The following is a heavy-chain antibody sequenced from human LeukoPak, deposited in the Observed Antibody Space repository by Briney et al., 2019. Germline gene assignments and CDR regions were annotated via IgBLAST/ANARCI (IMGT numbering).Heavy chain of an antibody. D-gene: IGHD2-2*01. CDR2: INPNSGGT. CDR1: GYTFTGYY. J-gene: IGHJ3*02. Sequence: ASVKVSCKASGYTFTGYYMHWVRQAPGQGLEWMGWINPNSGGTNYAQKFQGRVTMTRDTSISTAYMELSRLRSDDTAVYYCAREYQYCSSTSCHDAFDIWGQGTMVTVSS. CDR3: AREYQYCSSTSCHDAFDI. V-gene: IGHV1-2*02.